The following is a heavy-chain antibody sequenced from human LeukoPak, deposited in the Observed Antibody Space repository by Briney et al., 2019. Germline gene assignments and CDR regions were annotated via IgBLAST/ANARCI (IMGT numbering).Heavy chain of an antibody. J-gene: IGHJ4*02. V-gene: IGHV3-21*01. D-gene: IGHD1-26*01. Sequence: GGSLRLSCAASGFTFSSYSMNWVRQPPGKGLEWVSSISSSSSYIYYADSVKGRFTSARDNAKNSLYLQMNSLRAEDTAVYYCARDPYSGSFDFGPFDYWGQGTLVTVSS. CDR3: ARDPYSGSFDFGPFDY. CDR1: GFTFSSYS. CDR2: ISSSSSYI.